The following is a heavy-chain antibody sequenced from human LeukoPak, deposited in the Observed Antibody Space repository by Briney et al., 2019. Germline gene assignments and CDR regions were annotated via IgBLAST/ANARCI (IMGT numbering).Heavy chain of an antibody. D-gene: IGHD3-22*01. CDR3: SREGGYYYDSSGQDNWFDP. Sequence: RAXTGNTNSAQKLQVRVTITTDTSTSTAYMELMSLRSDDTAVYYCSREGGYYYDSSGQDNWFDPWGQGTLVTVSS. CDR2: RAXTGNT. V-gene: IGHV1-18*01. J-gene: IGHJ5*02.